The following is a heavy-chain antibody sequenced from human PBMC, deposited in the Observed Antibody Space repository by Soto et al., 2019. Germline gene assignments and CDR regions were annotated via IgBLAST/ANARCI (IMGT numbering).Heavy chain of an antibody. D-gene: IGHD6-19*01. CDR1: GGTVSRYA. CDR3: AQTLGLAVAGPGRFDL. Sequence: QVQLVQSGAEVKKYGSSVKVSCKASGGTVSRYAISWVRQAPGQGLEWMGGITPMFGTANYAQRFQGRVTITADESPSTAYMQLSSLRSDDTAVYYCAQTLGLAVAGPGRFDLWGRGTPVTVSS. V-gene: IGHV1-69*12. CDR2: ITPMFGTA. J-gene: IGHJ2*01.